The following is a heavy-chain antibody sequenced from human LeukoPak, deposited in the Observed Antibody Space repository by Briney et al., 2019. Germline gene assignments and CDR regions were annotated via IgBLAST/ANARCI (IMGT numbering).Heavy chain of an antibody. V-gene: IGHV3-21*01. CDR1: GFTFSSYG. J-gene: IGHJ4*02. CDR2: ISSSSSYI. CDR3: ARDSGGIVIN. D-gene: IGHD2/OR15-2a*01. Sequence: GGSLRLSCAASGFTFSSYGMNWVRQAPGRGLEWVSSISSSSSYIYYADSVKGRFTISRDNAKNSLYLQMNSLRAEDTAVYYCARDSGGIVINWGQGTLVTVSS.